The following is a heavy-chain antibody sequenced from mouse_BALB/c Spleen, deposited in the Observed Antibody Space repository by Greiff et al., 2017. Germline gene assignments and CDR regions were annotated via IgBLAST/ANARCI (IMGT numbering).Heavy chain of an antibody. D-gene: IGHD2-3*01. J-gene: IGHJ2*01. CDR1: GYTFTSYY. CDR2: INPSNGGT. CDR3: TRSRWLLDYFDY. V-gene: IGHV1S81*02. Sequence: QVHVKQSGAELVKPGASVKLSCKASGYTFTSYYMYWVKQRPGQGLEWIGEINPSNGGTNFNEKFKSKATLTVDKSSSTAYMQLSSLTSEDSAVYYCTRSRWLLDYFDYWGQGTTLTVSS.